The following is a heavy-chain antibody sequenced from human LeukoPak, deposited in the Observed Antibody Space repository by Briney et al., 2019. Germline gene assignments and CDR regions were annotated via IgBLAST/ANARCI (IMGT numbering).Heavy chain of an antibody. CDR2: INPNSGGT. Sequence: ASVKVSCTASGYTFTGYYMHWVRQAPGQGLEWMGWINPNSGGTNYAQKFQGRVTMTRDTSISTAYMELSRLRSDDTAVYYCARVKDRGAAMAHFDYWGQGTLVTVSS. CDR3: ARVKDRGAAMAHFDY. J-gene: IGHJ4*02. V-gene: IGHV1-2*02. D-gene: IGHD5-18*01. CDR1: GYTFTGYY.